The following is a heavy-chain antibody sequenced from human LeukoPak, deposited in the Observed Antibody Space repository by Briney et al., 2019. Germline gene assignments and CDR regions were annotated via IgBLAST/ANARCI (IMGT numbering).Heavy chain of an antibody. CDR2: ISYDGNNK. D-gene: IGHD3-10*01. CDR3: ARDGMVRGVIIWDAFDI. J-gene: IGHJ3*02. V-gene: IGHV3-30-3*01. CDR1: GFTFTSSA. Sequence: PGGSLRLSCAASGFTFTSSAMHWVRQAPGKGLEWVAVISYDGNNKYYADSVKGRFTISRDNSKNTLYLQMNSLRAEDTAVYYCARDGMVRGVIIWDAFDIWGQGTMVTVSS.